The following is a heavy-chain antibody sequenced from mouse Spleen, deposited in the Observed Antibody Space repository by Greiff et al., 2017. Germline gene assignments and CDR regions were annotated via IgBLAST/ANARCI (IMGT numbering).Heavy chain of an antibody. Sequence: EVKLMESGEGLVKPGGSLKLSCAASGFTFSSYAMSWVRQTPEKRLEWVAYISSGGDYIYYADTVKGRFTISRDNARNTLYLQMSSLKSEDTAMYYCKRDCDYYGNSRYAMDYWGQGTSVTVSS. CDR2: ISSGGDYI. V-gene: IGHV5-9-1*02. J-gene: IGHJ4*01. D-gene: IGHD1-1*01. CDR3: KRDCDYYGNSRYAMDY. CDR1: GFTFSSYA.